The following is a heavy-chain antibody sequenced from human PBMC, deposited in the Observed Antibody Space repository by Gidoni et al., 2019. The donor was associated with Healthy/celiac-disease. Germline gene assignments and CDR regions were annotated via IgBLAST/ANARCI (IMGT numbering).Heavy chain of an antibody. J-gene: IGHJ4*02. Sequence: EVQLVESGGGLVKPGGSLSLSGAASGFTFSSYSMNWVRQAPGKGLEWVSSISSSSSYIYYADSVKGRFTISRDNAKNSLYLQMNSLRAEDTAVYYCARDRSGYDYNPPDYWGQGTLVTVSS. D-gene: IGHD5-12*01. CDR3: ARDRSGYDYNPPDY. CDR2: ISSSSSYI. CDR1: GFTFSSYS. V-gene: IGHV3-21*01.